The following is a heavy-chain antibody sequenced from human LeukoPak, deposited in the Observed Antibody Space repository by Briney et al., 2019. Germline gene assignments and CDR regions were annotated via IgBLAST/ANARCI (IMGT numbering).Heavy chain of an antibody. CDR1: GGSISSGSYY. CDR2: IYTSGST. V-gene: IGHV4-61*02. J-gene: IGHJ5*02. D-gene: IGHD3-22*01. Sequence: SQTLSLTCTVSGGSISSGSYYWICIRQPAGKGLEWIGRIYTSGSTNYNPSLKSRVTISVDTSKNQFSLKLSSVTAADTAVYYCARGIGDYYDSSGTPRRAFDPWGQGTLVTVSS. CDR3: ARGIGDYYDSSGTPRRAFDP.